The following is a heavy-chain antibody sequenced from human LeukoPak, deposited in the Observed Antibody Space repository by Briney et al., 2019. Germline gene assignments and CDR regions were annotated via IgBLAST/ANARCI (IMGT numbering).Heavy chain of an antibody. CDR3: AGSSRISIFGVLKWFDP. Sequence: SETLSLTCTVSGGSISSYYWSWIRQPPGKGLEWMGYIYYSGSTNYNPSLKSRVTISVDTSKNQFSLELSSVTAADTAVYYCAGSSRISIFGVLKWFDPWGQGTLVTVSS. CDR1: GGSISSYY. V-gene: IGHV4-59*01. D-gene: IGHD3-3*01. J-gene: IGHJ5*02. CDR2: IYYSGST.